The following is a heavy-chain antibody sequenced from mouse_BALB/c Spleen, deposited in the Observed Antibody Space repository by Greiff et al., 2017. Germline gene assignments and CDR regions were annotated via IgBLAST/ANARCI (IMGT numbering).Heavy chain of an antibody. CDR2: INPYNDGT. CDR1: GYTFTSYV. J-gene: IGHJ3*01. CDR3: ARGGYDSSWFAY. D-gene: IGHD2-2*01. V-gene: IGHV1-14*01. Sequence: EVQGVEFGPELVKPGASVKMSCKASGYTFTSYVMHWVKQKPGQGLEWIGYINPYNDGTKYNEKFKGKATLTSDKSSSTAYMELSSLTSEDSAVYYCARGGYDSSWFAYWGQGTLVTVSA.